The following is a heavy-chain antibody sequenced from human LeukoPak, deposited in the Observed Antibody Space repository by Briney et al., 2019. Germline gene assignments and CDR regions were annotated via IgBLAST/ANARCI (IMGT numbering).Heavy chain of an antibody. CDR1: GFNFSSYA. CDR3: AKAGLVRGGALDS. V-gene: IGHV3-23*01. J-gene: IGHJ4*02. CDR2: ISGSGSRT. D-gene: IGHD4/OR15-4a*01. Sequence: GGSLRLSCAASGFNFSSYAMSWVRQAPGKGLEWVSSISGSGSRTYNADSVKGRFTISRDNSKNTLFLQMNSLRAEDTAVYYCAKAGLVRGGALDSWGQGTLVTVSS.